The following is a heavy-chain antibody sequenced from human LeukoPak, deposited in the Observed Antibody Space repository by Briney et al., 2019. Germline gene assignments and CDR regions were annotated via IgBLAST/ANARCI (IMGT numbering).Heavy chain of an antibody. CDR1: GYTFTSYG. V-gene: IGHV1-18*01. D-gene: IGHD3-10*01. Sequence: ASVKVSCKASGYTFTSYGISWVRQAPGQGLEWMGWISAYNGNTNYAQKLQGRVTMTTDTSTSTAYMELRSLRSDDTAVYYCARDGPRLLWFGELSLDYWGQGTLVTVSS. CDR2: ISAYNGNT. CDR3: ARDGPRLLWFGELSLDY. J-gene: IGHJ4*02.